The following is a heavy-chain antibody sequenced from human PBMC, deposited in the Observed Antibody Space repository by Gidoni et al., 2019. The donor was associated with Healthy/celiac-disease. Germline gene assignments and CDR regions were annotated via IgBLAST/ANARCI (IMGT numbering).Heavy chain of an antibody. J-gene: IGHJ4*02. D-gene: IGHD3-9*01. V-gene: IGHV1-18*01. CDR2: ISAYNGNT. Sequence: QVQLVQSGSEVQQPVASVKVSCTASGYTFTSYGISWARQAPGHGLEWMGWISAYNGNTNYAQKLQGRVTMTTDTSTSTADMELRSLRSDDTAVYYCAREADWQFDYWGQGTLVTVSS. CDR3: AREADWQFDY. CDR1: GYTFTSYG.